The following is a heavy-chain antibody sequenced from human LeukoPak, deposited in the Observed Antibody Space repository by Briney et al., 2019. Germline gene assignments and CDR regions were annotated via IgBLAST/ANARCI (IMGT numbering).Heavy chain of an antibody. CDR1: GFTFSGYD. D-gene: IGHD6-13*01. CDR2: IRSDGSDK. V-gene: IGHV3-30*02. CDR3: AIDIAAAGGPCAY. J-gene: IGHJ4*02. Sequence: GGSLRLSCAASGFTFSGYDVHWVRQAPGKGLEWVALIRSDGSDKYYADSVKGRFTISRDNSKNTVFLQMNSLRAEDTAVYYCAIDIAAAGGPCAYWGRGTLVTVSS.